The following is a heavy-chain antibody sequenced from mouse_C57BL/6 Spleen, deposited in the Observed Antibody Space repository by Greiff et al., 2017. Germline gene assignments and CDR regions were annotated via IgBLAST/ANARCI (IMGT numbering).Heavy chain of an antibody. CDR1: GFSLTSYG. CDR3: ARPGNGAMDY. V-gene: IGHV2-2*01. CDR2: IWSGGST. J-gene: IGHJ4*01. Sequence: VKVVESGPGLVQPSQRLSITCTVSGFSLTSYGVHWVRQSPGKGLEWLGVIWSGGSTDYNAAFISRLSISKDNSKSQVFFKMNSLQADDTAIYYCARPGNGAMDYWGQGTSVTVSS. D-gene: IGHD2-1*01.